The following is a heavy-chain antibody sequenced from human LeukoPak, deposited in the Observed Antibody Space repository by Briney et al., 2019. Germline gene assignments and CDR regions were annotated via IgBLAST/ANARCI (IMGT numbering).Heavy chain of an antibody. CDR1: GFNFSTYW. J-gene: IGHJ6*04. D-gene: IGHD3-10*02. CDR3: AELGITMIGGV. V-gene: IGHV3-7*01. CDR2: IKEDGSEI. Sequence: GGSLRLSCTASGFNFSTYWMTWVRQVPGKGLEWVANIKEDGSEIYYVGAVKGRFTISRDNAKNSLYLQMNSLRAEDTAVYYCAELGITMIGGVWGKGTTVTISS.